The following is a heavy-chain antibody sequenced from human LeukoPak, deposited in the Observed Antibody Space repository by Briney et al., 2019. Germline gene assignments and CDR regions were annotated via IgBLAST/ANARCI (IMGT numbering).Heavy chain of an antibody. Sequence: PSETLSLTCVVSGYSIASGCYWGWIRQSPGRGLEWIATIFHSGSIYYNPSLKSRVTLSVDTSKNEFTLKLNSLTAADTAVYYCARMGISYYYDSSTYYPTAFDVWGQGTMVSVSS. CDR2: IFHSGSI. J-gene: IGHJ3*01. V-gene: IGHV4-38-2*01. CDR3: ARMGISYYYDSSTYYPTAFDV. CDR1: GYSIASGCY. D-gene: IGHD3-22*01.